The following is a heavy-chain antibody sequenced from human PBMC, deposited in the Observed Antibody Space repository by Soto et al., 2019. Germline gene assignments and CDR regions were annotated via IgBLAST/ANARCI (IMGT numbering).Heavy chain of an antibody. V-gene: IGHV3-21*01. J-gene: IGHJ6*02. CDR1: GFTFSSYS. CDR2: ISSSSSYI. Sequence: EVQLVESGGGLVKPGGSLRLSCAASGFTFSSYSMNWVRQAPGKGLEWVSSISSSSSYIYYADSVKGRFTISRDNAKNSLYLQMNSRRAQDTAGYYCARDGATSDYPYYYYYYGMDVWGQGTTVTVSS. CDR3: ARDGATSDYPYYYYYYGMDV. D-gene: IGHD2-2*01.